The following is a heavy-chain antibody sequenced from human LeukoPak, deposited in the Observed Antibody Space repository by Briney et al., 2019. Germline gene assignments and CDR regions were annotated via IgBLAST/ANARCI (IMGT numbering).Heavy chain of an antibody. V-gene: IGHV3-7*01. CDR3: AREGRTYYDFWSGYSYAFDI. Sequence: GGSLRLSCAASGFTFSSYWMSWVRQAPGKGLEWVANIKQDGSEKYYVDSVKGRFTISRDNAKNSQYLQMNSLRAEDTAVYYCAREGRTYYDFWSGYSYAFDIWGQGTMVTVSS. J-gene: IGHJ3*02. CDR1: GFTFSSYW. D-gene: IGHD3-3*01. CDR2: IKQDGSEK.